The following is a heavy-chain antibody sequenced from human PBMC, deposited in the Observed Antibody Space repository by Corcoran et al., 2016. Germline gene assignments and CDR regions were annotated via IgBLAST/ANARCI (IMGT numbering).Heavy chain of an antibody. CDR3: AKIVLRFLEWLLCWFDP. J-gene: IGHJ5*02. D-gene: IGHD3-3*01. Sequence: EVQLVESGGGLVKPGGSLRLSCAASGFTFSSYSMNWVRQAPGKGLEWVSSICSSSSYIYYADSVKGRFTISRDNAKNSLYLQMNSLRAEDTAVYYCAKIVLRFLEWLLCWFDPWGQGTLVTVSS. V-gene: IGHV3-21*04. CDR1: GFTFSSYS. CDR2: ICSSSSYI.